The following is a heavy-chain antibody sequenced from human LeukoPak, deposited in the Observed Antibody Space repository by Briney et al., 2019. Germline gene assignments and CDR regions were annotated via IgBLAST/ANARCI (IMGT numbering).Heavy chain of an antibody. CDR1: GGSIGSYY. J-gene: IGHJ4*02. V-gene: IGHV4-4*07. D-gene: IGHD6-6*01. CDR2: IYASGST. CDR3: ARDSNLEYSSSRGLGR. Sequence: SSETLSLTCTVSGGSIGSYYWSWIRQPAGKGLEWIGRIYASGSTYYNPSLKSRVTMSVDTSKNQFPLRLTTVTDADTAVYYCARDSNLEYSSSRGLGRWGQGTLVTVSS.